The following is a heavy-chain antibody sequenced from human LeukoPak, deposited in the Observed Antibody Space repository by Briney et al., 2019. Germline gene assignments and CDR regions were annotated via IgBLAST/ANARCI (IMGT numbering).Heavy chain of an antibody. V-gene: IGHV1-18*01. D-gene: IGHD2-8*02. CDR1: GYTFNTYG. J-gene: IGHJ4*02. CDR2: ISAYNGDT. CDR3: ARESTGGSLEIDY. Sequence: ASVKVSCKASGYTFNTYGIIWVRQAPGQGLKWMGWISAYNGDTTYAQKLQGRVTLTTDASTSTAYMELRSLRSDDTAVYYCARESTGGSLEIDYWGQGTLVTVSS.